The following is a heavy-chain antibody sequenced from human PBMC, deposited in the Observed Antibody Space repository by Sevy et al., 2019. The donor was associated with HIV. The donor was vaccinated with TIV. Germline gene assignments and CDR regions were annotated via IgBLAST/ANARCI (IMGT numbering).Heavy chain of an antibody. CDR1: GFSFSTYG. J-gene: IGHJ4*02. Sequence: GRSLRLSCSASGFSFSTYGMHWVRQAPGKGLEWAAAISYDGTKKYYEDSVKGRFTISRDNSKNTLYLEINGLRPEDTAIYYCAKDWGGASDWYFYFDHWGQGALVTVSS. D-gene: IGHD2-21*02. CDR3: AKDWGGASDWYFYFDH. V-gene: IGHV3-30*18. CDR2: ISYDGTKK.